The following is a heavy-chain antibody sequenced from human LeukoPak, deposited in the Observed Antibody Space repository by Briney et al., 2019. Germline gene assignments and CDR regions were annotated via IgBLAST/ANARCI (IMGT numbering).Heavy chain of an antibody. CDR3: AKDAGVVVISYYYYYMDV. CDR1: GFTFSSYS. V-gene: IGHV3-21*01. J-gene: IGHJ6*03. Sequence: GGSLRLSCAASGFTFSSYSMNWVRQAPGKGLEWVSFISSSSSYIYYADSVKGRFTISRDNAKNSLYLQMNSLRAEDTAVYYCAKDAGVVVISYYYYYMDVWGKGTTVTVSS. CDR2: ISSSSSYI. D-gene: IGHD3-22*01.